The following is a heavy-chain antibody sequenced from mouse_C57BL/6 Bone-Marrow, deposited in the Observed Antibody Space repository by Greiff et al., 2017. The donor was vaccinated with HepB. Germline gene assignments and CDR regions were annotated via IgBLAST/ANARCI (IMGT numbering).Heavy chain of an antibody. Sequence: QVQLQQPGAELVMPGASVKLSCKASGYTFTSYWMHWVKQRPGQGLEWIGEIDPSDSYTNYNQKFKGKSTLTVDKSSSTAYMQLSSLTSEDSAVYYCARPPYYYGSTPYAMDYWGQGTSVTVSS. CDR2: IDPSDSYT. J-gene: IGHJ4*01. V-gene: IGHV1-69*01. CDR1: GYTFTSYW. D-gene: IGHD1-1*01. CDR3: ARPPYYYGSTPYAMDY.